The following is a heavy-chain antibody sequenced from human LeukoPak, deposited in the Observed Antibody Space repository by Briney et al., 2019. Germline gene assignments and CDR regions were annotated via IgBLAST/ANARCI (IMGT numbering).Heavy chain of an antibody. CDR1: GFTFSSYS. Sequence: GGSLRPSCAASGFTFSSYSMNWVRQAPGKGLEWVSYISSSSSTIYYADSVKGRFTISRDNAKNTLFLQINSLRAEDTAVYYCAREILAPGKTHDYWGQGTLVTVSS. J-gene: IGHJ4*02. CDR3: AREILAPGKTHDY. CDR2: ISSSSSTI. V-gene: IGHV3-48*04.